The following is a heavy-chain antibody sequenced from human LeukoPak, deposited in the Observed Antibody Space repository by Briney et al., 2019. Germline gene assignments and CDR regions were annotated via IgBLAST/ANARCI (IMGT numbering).Heavy chain of an antibody. D-gene: IGHD6-13*01. Sequence: GASVKVSCKASGYTFTSYAMHWVRQAPGQRLEWMGWINAGNGNTKYSQKFQGRVTITRDTSASTAYMELSSLRSEDTAVYYCARATSGYSSSWYGERLGYFQHWGQGTLVTVSS. CDR3: ARATSGYSSSWYGERLGYFQH. V-gene: IGHV1-3*01. CDR1: GYTFTSYA. CDR2: INAGNGNT. J-gene: IGHJ1*01.